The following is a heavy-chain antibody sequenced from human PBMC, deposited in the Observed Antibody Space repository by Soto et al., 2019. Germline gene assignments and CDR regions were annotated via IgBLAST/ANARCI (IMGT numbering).Heavy chain of an antibody. J-gene: IGHJ5*02. V-gene: IGHV1-18*01. Sequence: ASVKVSCKASGYTFTSYGISWVRQAPGQGLEWMGWISAYNGNTNYAQKLQGRVTMTTDTSTSTAYMELRSLRSDDTAVYYCARSTHFSYYGSGSNCFDPWGQGTLVTVSS. CDR2: ISAYNGNT. CDR3: ARSTHFSYYGSGSNCFDP. CDR1: GYTFTSYG. D-gene: IGHD3-10*01.